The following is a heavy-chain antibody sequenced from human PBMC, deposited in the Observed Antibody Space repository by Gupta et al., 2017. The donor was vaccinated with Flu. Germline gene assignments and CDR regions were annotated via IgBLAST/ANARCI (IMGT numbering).Heavy chain of an antibody. Sequence: EVQLVESGGGLVQPGGSLRLSCAASGFTFSSYDMHWVRQTTEKGLEWVSAITTAGDTYYAGSVKGRFTVSRESAKNSLYLQMNSLRAGDTAVYYCARVIRDSSGWYHYDYWGQGTLVTVSS. V-gene: IGHV3-13*01. CDR1: GFTFSSYD. CDR3: ARVIRDSSGWYHYDY. CDR2: ITTAGDT. J-gene: IGHJ4*02. D-gene: IGHD6-19*01.